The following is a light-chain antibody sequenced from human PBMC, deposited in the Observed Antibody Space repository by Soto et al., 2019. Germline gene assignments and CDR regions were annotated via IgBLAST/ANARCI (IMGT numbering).Light chain of an antibody. CDR1: QSGFYSSNNKNH. V-gene: IGKV4-1*01. J-gene: IGKJ5*01. CDR3: QKYYDSPLT. Sequence: DIVMTQSPDSLAVSLGESATINCRSSQSGFYSSNNKNHLAWYQQKPGQPPKLLIFWEYTRDAGVPDRLSGSGSGTDFTLTIRSVQAEDVAVYYCQKYYDSPLTFGQGRRLEI. CDR2: WEY.